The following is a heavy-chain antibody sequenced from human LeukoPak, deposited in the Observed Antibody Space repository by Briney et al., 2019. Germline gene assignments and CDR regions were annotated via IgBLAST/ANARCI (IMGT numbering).Heavy chain of an antibody. V-gene: IGHV1-18*01. CDR2: ISAYNGNT. CDR1: GGTFSSYG. D-gene: IGHD3-9*01. CDR3: ARVGSILTGYPKADAFDI. Sequence: ASVKVSCKASGGTFSSYGISWVRQAPGQGLEWMGWISAYNGNTNYAQKLQGSVTMTTGTSTSTAYMGLRSLRSDDTAVYYCARVGSILTGYPKADAFDIWGQGTMVTVSS. J-gene: IGHJ3*02.